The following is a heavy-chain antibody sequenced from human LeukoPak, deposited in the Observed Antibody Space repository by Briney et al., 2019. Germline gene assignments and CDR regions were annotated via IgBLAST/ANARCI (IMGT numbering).Heavy chain of an antibody. Sequence: GGSLRLSCAASGFTFSSYWMSWVRQAPGKGLEWVANIKQDGSEKYYVDSVKGRFTISRDNAKNSLYLQMNSLRAEDTAVYYCARGRILWFGGAIGAFDIWGQGTMVTVSS. J-gene: IGHJ3*02. CDR2: IKQDGSEK. CDR3: ARGRILWFGGAIGAFDI. V-gene: IGHV3-7*01. CDR1: GFTFSSYW. D-gene: IGHD3-10*01.